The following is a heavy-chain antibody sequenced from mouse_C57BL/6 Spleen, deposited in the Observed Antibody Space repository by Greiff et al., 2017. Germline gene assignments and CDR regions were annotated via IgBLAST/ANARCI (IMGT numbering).Heavy chain of an antibody. V-gene: IGHV1-80*01. CDR3: ARLAYDYDYYAMDY. D-gene: IGHD2-4*01. CDR2: IYPGDGDT. Sequence: VQLQQSGAELVKPGASVKIYCKASGYAFSSYWMNWVKQRPGKGLEWIGQIYPGDGDTNYNGKFKGKATLTADKSSSTAYMQLSSLTSEDSAVYFCARLAYDYDYYAMDYWGQGTSVTVSS. J-gene: IGHJ4*01. CDR1: GYAFSSYW.